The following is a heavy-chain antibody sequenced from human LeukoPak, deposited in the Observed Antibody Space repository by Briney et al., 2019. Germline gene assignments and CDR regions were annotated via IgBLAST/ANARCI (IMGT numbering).Heavy chain of an antibody. Sequence: SETLSLTCTVSGGSISSYYWSWIRQPPRKRLEWIGHIYYSGSTNYNPSLKSRVTISVDTSKNQFSLKLSSVTAADTAVYYCGSRSSIWSGYQDTLYYFDSWGQGTLVTVSS. J-gene: IGHJ4*02. D-gene: IGHD3-3*01. CDR2: IYYSGST. CDR3: GSRSSIWSGYQDTLYYFDS. V-gene: IGHV4-59*01. CDR1: GGSISSYY.